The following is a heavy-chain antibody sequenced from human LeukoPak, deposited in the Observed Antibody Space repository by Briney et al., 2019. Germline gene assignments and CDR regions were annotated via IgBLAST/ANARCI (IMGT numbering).Heavy chain of an antibody. J-gene: IGHJ5*02. CDR1: GFTVSSNY. D-gene: IGHD1-7*01. Sequence: PGGSLRLSCAASGFTVSSNYMSWVRQAPGKGLEWVANIKQDRSEKYYVDSVKGRFTISRDNAKNSLYLQMNSLRAEDTAVYYCARQYNWNSPFDPWGQGTLVTVSS. CDR3: ARQYNWNSPFDP. CDR2: IKQDRSEK. V-gene: IGHV3-7*01.